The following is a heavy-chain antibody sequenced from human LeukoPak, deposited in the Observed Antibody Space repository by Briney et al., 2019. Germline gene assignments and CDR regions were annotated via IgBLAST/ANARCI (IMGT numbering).Heavy chain of an antibody. V-gene: IGHV3-23*01. CDR1: GFTFSSYA. J-gene: IGHJ6*04. Sequence: GGSLRLSCAASGFTFSSYAMSWVRQAPGKGLEWVSGISDSGGSTYHADSVKGRFTISRDNSKNTLYMQMNSLRAEDTAVYYCAKRNVAIFGVPMDVWGKGTTVTVSS. CDR3: AKRNVAIFGVPMDV. D-gene: IGHD3-3*02. CDR2: ISDSGGST.